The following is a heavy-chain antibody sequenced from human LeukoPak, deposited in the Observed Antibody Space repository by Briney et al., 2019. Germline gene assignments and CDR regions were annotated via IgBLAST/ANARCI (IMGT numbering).Heavy chain of an antibody. CDR3: AKDQAAAAPRAVDY. CDR2: LSGSGGST. CDR1: GFTFSNHA. J-gene: IGHJ4*02. Sequence: PGGSLRLSCTASGFTFSNHAMSWVRQAPGKGLEWVSALSGSGGSTYYADSVKGRFTISRDNSKNTPYLQMNSLRAEDTAVYYCAKDQAAAAPRAVDYWGQGTLVTVSS. V-gene: IGHV3-23*01. D-gene: IGHD6-13*01.